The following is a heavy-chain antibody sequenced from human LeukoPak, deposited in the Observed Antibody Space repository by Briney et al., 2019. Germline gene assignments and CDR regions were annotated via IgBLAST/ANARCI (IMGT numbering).Heavy chain of an antibody. V-gene: IGHV3-23*01. CDR2: ISGSGGST. CDR3: ANLRQNAITPANFDY. J-gene: IGHJ4*02. D-gene: IGHD6-25*01. Sequence: GGSLRLSCAASGFTFSSYAMSWVRQAPGKGLGWVSAISGSGGSTYYADSVKGRFTISRDNSKNTLYLQMNSLRAEDTAVYYCANLRQNAITPANFDYWGQGTLVTVSS. CDR1: GFTFSSYA.